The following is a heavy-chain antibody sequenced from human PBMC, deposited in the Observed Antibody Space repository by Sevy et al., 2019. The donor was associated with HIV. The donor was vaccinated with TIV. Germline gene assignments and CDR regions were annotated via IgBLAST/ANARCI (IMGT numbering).Heavy chain of an antibody. CDR3: AKDGYTTVTTYYYYYYMDV. J-gene: IGHJ6*03. CDR1: GFTFSSYA. CDR2: ISGSGGST. D-gene: IGHD4-17*01. Sequence: GGSLRLSCAASGFTFSSYAMSWVRQAPGKGLEWVSAISGSGGSTYYADSVKGRFTISRDNSKKTLYLQMNSLRAEDTAVYYCAKDGYTTVTTYYYYYYMDVWGKGTTVTVSS. V-gene: IGHV3-23*01.